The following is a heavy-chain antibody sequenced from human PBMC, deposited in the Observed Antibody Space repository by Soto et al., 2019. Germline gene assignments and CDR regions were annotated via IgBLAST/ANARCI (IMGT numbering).Heavy chain of an antibody. J-gene: IGHJ4*02. CDR2: IIPIFGTA. V-gene: IGHV1-69*12. D-gene: IGHD3-22*01. Sequence: QVQLVQSGAEVKKPGSSVKVSCKASGGTFSSYAISWVRQAPGQGLEWMGGIIPIFGTANYAQKFQGRVTSTAHESTSTAHMELSNLRTEDTAVYYWAQGYDSSGSHDYWGQGSLVTVSS. CDR3: AQGYDSSGSHDY. CDR1: GGTFSSYA.